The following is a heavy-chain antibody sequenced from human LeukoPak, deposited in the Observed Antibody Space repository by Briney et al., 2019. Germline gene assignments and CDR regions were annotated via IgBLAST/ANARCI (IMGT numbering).Heavy chain of an antibody. CDR3: ARESGDGYNTA. CDR1: GGSISSYY. CDR2: IYYSGST. J-gene: IGHJ5*02. D-gene: IGHD5-24*01. V-gene: IGHV4-59*01. Sequence: ASETLSLTCTVSGGSISSYYWSWIRQPPGKGLEWIGYIYYSGSTNYNPSLKSRVTISADTSKNQFSLKLSSVTAADTAVYYCARESGDGYNTAWGQGTLVTVSS.